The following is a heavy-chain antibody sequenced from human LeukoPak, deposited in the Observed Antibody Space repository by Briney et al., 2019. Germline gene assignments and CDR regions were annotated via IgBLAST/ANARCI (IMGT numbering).Heavy chain of an antibody. CDR2: ISYDGSNK. D-gene: IGHD6-19*01. CDR1: GFTFSSYA. CDR3: AKCKRGSSGWYYFDY. V-gene: IGHV3-30*04. Sequence: GRSLRLSCAASGFTFSSYAMHWVRQAPGKGLEWVAVISYDGSNKYYADSVKGRFTISRDNSKNTLYLQMNSLRAEDTAVYYCAKCKRGSSGWYYFDYWGQGTLVTVSS. J-gene: IGHJ4*02.